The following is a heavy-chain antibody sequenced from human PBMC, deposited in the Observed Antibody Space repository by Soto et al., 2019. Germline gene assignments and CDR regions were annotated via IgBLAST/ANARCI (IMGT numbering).Heavy chain of an antibody. D-gene: IGHD3-3*01. CDR3: TTLAGYYTVYYYYGMDV. CDR2: IKSKTDGGTT. J-gene: IGHJ6*02. CDR1: GFTFSNAW. V-gene: IGHV3-15*07. Sequence: PGGSLRLSCAASGFTFSNAWMNWVRQAPGKGLEWVGRIKSKTDGGTTDYAAPVKGRFTISRDDSKNTLYLQMNSLKTEDTAVYYFTTLAGYYTVYYYYGMDVWGQGTTVTVSS.